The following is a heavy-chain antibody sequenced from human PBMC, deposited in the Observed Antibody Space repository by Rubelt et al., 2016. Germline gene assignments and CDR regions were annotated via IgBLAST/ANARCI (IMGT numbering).Heavy chain of an antibody. CDR2: IYYSGST. Sequence: QLQLQESGPGLVKPSETLSLTCTVSGGSISSSSYYWGWIRQPPGKGLEWIGSIYYSGSTNYNPPVWFRLTISVDTSNNPFSLKLSSVTAADTAVYYCARHSVEMATMAYYFDYWGQGTLVTVSS. J-gene: IGHJ4*02. CDR3: ARHSVEMATMAYYFDY. CDR1: GGSISSSSYY. V-gene: IGHV4-39*01. D-gene: IGHD5-24*01.